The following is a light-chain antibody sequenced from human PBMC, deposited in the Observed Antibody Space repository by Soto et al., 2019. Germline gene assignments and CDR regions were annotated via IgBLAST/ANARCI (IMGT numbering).Light chain of an antibody. V-gene: IGLV2-14*01. J-gene: IGLJ1*01. CDR2: EVS. Sequence: SALTQPASVSGSPGQSITISCTGTSSDVGGYNYVSWYQQHPGKAPKLMLYEVSNRPSGISNRFSGSKSGNTASLTISGLQAEDEADYYCSSYTSSSTLCVFGTGTKLTVL. CDR1: SSDVGGYNY. CDR3: SSYTSSSTLCV.